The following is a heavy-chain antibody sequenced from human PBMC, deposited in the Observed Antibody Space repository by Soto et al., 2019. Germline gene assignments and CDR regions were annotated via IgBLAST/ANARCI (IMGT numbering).Heavy chain of an antibody. D-gene: IGHD1-1*01. CDR3: ARGRYGDY. CDR1: GYTFTSYG. CDR2: TSAHNGKT. V-gene: IGHV1-18*01. J-gene: IGHJ4*02. Sequence: QVHLVQSGAEVKKPGASVKVSCKASGYTFTSYGITWVLQAPGQGLEWMGWTSAHNGKTDNANKLQGRVIVTRDTSTSTPFSDPRSGWSDDTAVYNFARGRYGDYWGQGALVTVSS.